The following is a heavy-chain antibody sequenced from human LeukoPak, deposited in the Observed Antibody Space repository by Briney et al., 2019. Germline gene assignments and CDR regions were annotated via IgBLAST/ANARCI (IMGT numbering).Heavy chain of an antibody. CDR2: TYYSGST. CDR3: ARETQITIFGVVIIGAFDI. CDR1: GGSISSGGYY. D-gene: IGHD3-3*01. Sequence: SETLSLTCTVSGGSISSGGYYWSWIRQHPGKGLEWIGYTYYSGSTYYNPSLKSRVTISVDTSKNQFSLKLSSVTAADTAVYYCARETQITIFGVVIIGAFDIWGQGTMVTVS. J-gene: IGHJ3*02. V-gene: IGHV4-31*03.